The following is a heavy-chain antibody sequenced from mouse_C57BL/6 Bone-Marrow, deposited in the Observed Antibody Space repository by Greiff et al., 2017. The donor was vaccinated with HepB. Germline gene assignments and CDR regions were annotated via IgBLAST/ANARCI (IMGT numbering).Heavy chain of an antibody. V-gene: IGHV14-4*01. CDR2: IDPENGDT. Sequence: EVQLQQSGAELVRPGASVKLSCTASGFNIKDDYMHWVKQRPEQGLEWIGWIDPENGDTEYATKFQGKATITADTSSNTAYLQLSSLPSEDTAVYYCTTNYCGSSNVGYWGQGTTLTVSS. D-gene: IGHD1-1*01. CDR3: TTNYCGSSNVGY. J-gene: IGHJ2*01. CDR1: GFNIKDDY.